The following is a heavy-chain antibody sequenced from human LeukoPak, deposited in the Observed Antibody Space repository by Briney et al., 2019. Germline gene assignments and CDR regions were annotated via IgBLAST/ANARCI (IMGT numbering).Heavy chain of an antibody. V-gene: IGHV3-33*01. J-gene: IGHJ4*02. Sequence: PGGSLRLSCTASGFTFTPHAMHWVRQAPGMGLEWVAFIWFDGSNRYYADFVKGRFTISRDTSKNTLYLEVNSLRTEDTAVYYCARAAYCSGGACCLDYWGQGTLVTVSS. D-gene: IGHD2-15*01. CDR1: GFTFTPHA. CDR3: ARAAYCSGGACCLDY. CDR2: IWFDGSNR.